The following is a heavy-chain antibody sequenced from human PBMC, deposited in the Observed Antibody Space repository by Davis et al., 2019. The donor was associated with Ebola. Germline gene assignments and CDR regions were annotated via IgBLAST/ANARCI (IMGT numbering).Heavy chain of an antibody. D-gene: IGHD1-26*01. CDR1: GFTFSSHA. CDR3: AKCLGGSYYTAYYYYGMDV. J-gene: IGHJ6*02. V-gene: IGHV3-23*01. CDR2: ISGSGGTT. Sequence: PGGSLRLSCAASGFTFSSHAMTWVRQAPGQGLAWVSSISGSGGTTSYADSVKGRFTISRDNSKNTVYLQMNSLSAEDTAVYYCAKCLGGSYYTAYYYYGMDVWGQGTTVTVSS.